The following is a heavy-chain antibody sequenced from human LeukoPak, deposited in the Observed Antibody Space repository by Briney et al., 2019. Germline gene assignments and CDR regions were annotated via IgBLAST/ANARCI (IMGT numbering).Heavy chain of an antibody. CDR3: ARVIRYFDWLPLDY. Sequence: GRSLRFSCAASGFTFSSYAMHWVRQAPGKGLERVAVISYDGSNKYYADSVKGRFTISRDNSKNTLYLQMNSLRAEDTAVHYCARVIRYFDWLPLDYWGQGTLVTVSS. V-gene: IGHV3-30-3*01. CDR1: GFTFSSYA. CDR2: ISYDGSNK. D-gene: IGHD3-9*01. J-gene: IGHJ4*02.